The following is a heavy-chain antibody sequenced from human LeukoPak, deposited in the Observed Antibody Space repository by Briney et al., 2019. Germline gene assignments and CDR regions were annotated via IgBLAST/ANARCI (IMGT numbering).Heavy chain of an antibody. V-gene: IGHV5-51*01. CDR1: GYSFTNYW. CDR3: ARQAAKNSGALSY. CDR2: IYPGDSDT. Sequence: GAYLKISCKGSGYSFTNYWIGWVRQMPGKGLECMGIIYPGDSDTRYSPSFQGEVTISADESISTAYLQWSSLKASETAMYYCARQAAKNSGALSYWGQGSLVTVSS. J-gene: IGHJ4*02. D-gene: IGHD6-19*01.